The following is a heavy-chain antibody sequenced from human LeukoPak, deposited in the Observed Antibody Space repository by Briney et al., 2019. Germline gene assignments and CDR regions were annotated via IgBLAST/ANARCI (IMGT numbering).Heavy chain of an antibody. CDR3: ARYDYGDGWFDP. CDR1: GGSISSYY. Sequence: SETLSLTCTVSGGSISSYYWSWIRQPPGKGLEWIGYIYYSGSTNYNPSLRSRVTISVDTSKNQFSLKLSSVTAADTAVYYCARYDYGDGWFDPWGQGTLVTVSS. V-gene: IGHV4-59*01. J-gene: IGHJ5*02. CDR2: IYYSGST. D-gene: IGHD4-17*01.